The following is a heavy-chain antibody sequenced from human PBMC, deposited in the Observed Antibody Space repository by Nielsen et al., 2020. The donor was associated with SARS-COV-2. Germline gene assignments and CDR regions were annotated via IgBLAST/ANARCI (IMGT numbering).Heavy chain of an antibody. J-gene: IGHJ4*02. Sequence: WVRQAPGQGLEWMGWISAYNGNTNYAQKLQGRVTMTTGTSTSTAYMELRSLRSDDTAVYYCARESYYDSSGHFDYWGQGTLVTVSS. D-gene: IGHD3-22*01. CDR2: ISAYNGNT. CDR3: ARESYYDSSGHFDY. V-gene: IGHV1-18*01.